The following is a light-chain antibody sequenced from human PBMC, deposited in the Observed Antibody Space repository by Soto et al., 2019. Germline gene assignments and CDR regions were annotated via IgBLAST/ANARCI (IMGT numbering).Light chain of an antibody. V-gene: IGKV3-15*01. Sequence: EIVMTQSPGTLSVSPGEIATLSCIASQSVRSNLAWYQQKPGQAPRLLIYGASTRATGIPARFSGSGSGTDFTLTISSLQSEDSAVYFCQQYTGPPTTFGQGTRLEIK. J-gene: IGKJ5*01. CDR3: QQYTGPPTT. CDR1: QSVRSN. CDR2: GAS.